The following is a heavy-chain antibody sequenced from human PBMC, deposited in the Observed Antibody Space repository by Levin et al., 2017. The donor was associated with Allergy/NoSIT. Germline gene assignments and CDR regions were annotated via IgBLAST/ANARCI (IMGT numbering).Heavy chain of an antibody. J-gene: IGHJ4*02. V-gene: IGHV4-4*02. Sequence: SETLSLTCAVSGGSIGSSNWWSWVRQTPGKGLEWIGEIFHSGSTNYNPSLKGRITVSVDKSKNHFSLKLTSVTAADTAIYYCAKGRVGQLPDLPYFDQWGQGTLVTVSS. CDR2: IFHSGST. D-gene: IGHD2-2*01. CDR3: AKGRVGQLPDLPYFDQ. CDR1: GGSIGSSNW.